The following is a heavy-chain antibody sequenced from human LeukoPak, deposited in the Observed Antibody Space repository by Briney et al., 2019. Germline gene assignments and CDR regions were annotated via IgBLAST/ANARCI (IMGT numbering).Heavy chain of an antibody. CDR3: ARQSGGYTGHFDY. J-gene: IGHJ4*02. D-gene: IGHD1-26*01. CDR2: IYYSGST. V-gene: IGHV4-59*01. CDR1: GGSISSYY. Sequence: SETLSLTCTVSGGSISSYYWSWIRQPPGKGLEWIGYIYYSGSTNYNPSLKSRVTISVDTSKNQFSLKLSSVTAADTAVYYCARQSGGYTGHFDYWGQGTLVTVSS.